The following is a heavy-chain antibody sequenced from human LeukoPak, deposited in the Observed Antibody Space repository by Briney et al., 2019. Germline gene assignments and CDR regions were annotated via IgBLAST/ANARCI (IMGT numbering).Heavy chain of an antibody. CDR3: ARDLAWGAFDY. CDR2: VSPPGGGT. D-gene: IGHD7-27*01. V-gene: IGHV3-23*01. Sequence: GGSLRLSCAASGFTFSSYAMHWVRQAPGKGLEWLSGVSPPGGGTYYADSVKGRFTISRDDSKNTLSLQMNSLRVEDTAVYYCARDLAWGAFDYWGQGTLVTVSS. CDR1: GFTFSSYA. J-gene: IGHJ4*02.